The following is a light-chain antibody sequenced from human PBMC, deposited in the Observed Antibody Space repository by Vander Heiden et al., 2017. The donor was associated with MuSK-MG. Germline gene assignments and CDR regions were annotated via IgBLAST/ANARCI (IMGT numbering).Light chain of an antibody. CDR3: QQDGNSPVFP. CDR2: GAS. Sequence: EIVLTQSPGPLSLSPGERATRSCRASQSVSSSYLAWYQQKPGQAPRLLIYGASSRATGIPNRFSGSGSGTDFTLTISRLEPEDFAVYYCQQDGNSPVFPFGHGTKVDIK. J-gene: IGKJ3*01. CDR1: QSVSSSY. V-gene: IGKV3-20*01.